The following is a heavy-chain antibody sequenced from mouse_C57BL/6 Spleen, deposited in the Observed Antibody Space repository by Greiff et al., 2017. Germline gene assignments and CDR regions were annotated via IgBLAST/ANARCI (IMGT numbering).Heavy chain of an antibody. CDR3: AGHGDYSIYGWFAY. CDR2: ISSGGSYT. Sequence: EVQRVESGGDLVKPGGSLKLSCAASGFTFSSYGMSWVRQTPDKRLEWVATISSGGSYTYYPDSVKGRFTISRDNAKNTLYLQMSSLKSEDTAMYYEAGHGDYSIYGWFAYWGQGTLVTVSA. J-gene: IGHJ3*01. D-gene: IGHD2-5*01. V-gene: IGHV5-6*01. CDR1: GFTFSSYG.